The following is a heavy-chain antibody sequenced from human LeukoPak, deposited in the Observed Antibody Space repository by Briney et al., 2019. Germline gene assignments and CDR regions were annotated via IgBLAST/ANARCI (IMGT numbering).Heavy chain of an antibody. Sequence: GGSLRLSCAASGFTFSSYAMHWVRQAPGKGLEWVAVISYDGSNKYYADSVKGRFTISGDNSKNTLYLQMNSLRAEDTAVYYCARDPMYCSSTSCYYYYGMDVWGQGTTVTVSS. V-gene: IGHV3-30-3*01. J-gene: IGHJ6*02. D-gene: IGHD2-2*01. CDR1: GFTFSSYA. CDR2: ISYDGSNK. CDR3: ARDPMYCSSTSCYYYYGMDV.